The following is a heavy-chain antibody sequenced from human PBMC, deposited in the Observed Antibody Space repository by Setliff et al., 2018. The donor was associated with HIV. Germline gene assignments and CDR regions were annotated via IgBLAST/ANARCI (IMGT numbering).Heavy chain of an antibody. Sequence: ASVKVSCKASGYTFTSYDVNWVRQATGLGLEWMGWMNPASGNTGYAQKFQGRVTMTRNTSVSTVYMELSSLRSEDTAVYYCARVRSSFPQYTSGLVRPFDIWGQGTTVTVSS. D-gene: IGHD6-19*01. CDR1: GYTFTSYD. CDR3: ARVRSSFPQYTSGLVRPFDI. J-gene: IGHJ3*02. CDR2: MNPASGNT. V-gene: IGHV1-8*02.